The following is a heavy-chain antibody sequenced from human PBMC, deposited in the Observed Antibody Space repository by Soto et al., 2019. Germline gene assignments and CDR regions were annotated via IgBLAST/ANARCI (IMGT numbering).Heavy chain of an antibody. V-gene: IGHV1-69*01. Sequence: QVQLVQSGAEVKKPGSSVKVSCKASGGTFSSYAISWVRQAPGQGLEWMGGIIPIFGTANYAQKFQGRVTITGDESTSTAYMELSSLRCEDTAVYCCGRGVHYGSGVGVLFDPWGQGTLVTVSS. D-gene: IGHD3-10*01. J-gene: IGHJ5*02. CDR1: GGTFSSYA. CDR2: IIPIFGTA. CDR3: GRGVHYGSGVGVLFDP.